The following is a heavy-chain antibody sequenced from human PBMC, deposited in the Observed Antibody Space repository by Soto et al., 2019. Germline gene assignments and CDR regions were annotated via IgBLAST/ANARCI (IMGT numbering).Heavy chain of an antibody. D-gene: IGHD3-22*01. J-gene: IGHJ4*02. CDR2: IYYSGST. CDR3: ARDRPLLGSNDSSGYYDY. Sequence: PSETLSLTCTVSGGSISSGGYYWSWIRQHPGKGLEWIGYIYYSGSTYYNPSLKSRVTISVGTSKNQFSLKLSSVTAADTAVYYCARDRPLLGSNDSSGYYDYWGQGTLVTVPS. CDR1: GGSISSGGYY. V-gene: IGHV4-31*03.